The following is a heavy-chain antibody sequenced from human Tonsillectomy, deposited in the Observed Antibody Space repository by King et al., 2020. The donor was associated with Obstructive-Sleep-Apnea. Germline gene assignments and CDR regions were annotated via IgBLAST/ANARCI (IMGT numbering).Heavy chain of an antibody. V-gene: IGHV4-34*01. J-gene: IGHJ2*01. CDR3: ARERSADRGYFDL. D-gene: IGHD3-16*02. Sequence: VQLQQWGAGLLKPSETLSLTCAVYGGAFSGYYWSWIRQPPGKGREWIGEINHSGSTNYKPSLKSRVTISVDTSKNQFSMKLSSVTAADTAVYFCARERSADRGYFDLWGRGTLVTVSS. CDR2: INHSGST. CDR1: GGAFSGYY.